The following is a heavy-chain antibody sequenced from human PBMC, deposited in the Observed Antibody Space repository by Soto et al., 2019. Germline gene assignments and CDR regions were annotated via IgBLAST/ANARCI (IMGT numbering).Heavy chain of an antibody. CDR2: VSPIGTP. V-gene: IGHV4-31*03. J-gene: IGHJ6*02. Sequence: QVQLQESGPGLVKPSQTLSLTCTVSGDSVSGGYYWSWVRQRPRKGLEWIGYVSPIGTPYYSPSLNSRVSISIDTSKNQLSLEVRSVTAADTAVYYCARDRGSYGMDAWGQGTTVTVSS. CDR1: GDSVSGGYY. CDR3: ARDRGSYGMDA.